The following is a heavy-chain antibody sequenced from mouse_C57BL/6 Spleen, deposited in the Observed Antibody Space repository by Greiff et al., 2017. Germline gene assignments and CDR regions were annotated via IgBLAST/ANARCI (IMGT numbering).Heavy chain of an antibody. D-gene: IGHD2-4*01. CDR3: ARSGDYRFAY. CDR2: IHPNSGST. CDR1: GYTFTSYW. V-gene: IGHV1-64*01. J-gene: IGHJ3*01. Sequence: QVQLQQPGAELVKPGASVKLSCKASGYTFTSYWMHWVKQRPGQGLEWIGMIHPNSGSTNYNEKFKSKATLTVDKSSSTAYMQLSSLTSEDSAVYDCARSGDYRFAYWGQGTLVTVSA.